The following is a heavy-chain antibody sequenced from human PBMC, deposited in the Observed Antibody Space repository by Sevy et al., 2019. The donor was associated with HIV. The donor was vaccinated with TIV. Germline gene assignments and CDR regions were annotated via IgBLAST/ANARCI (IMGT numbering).Heavy chain of an antibody. D-gene: IGHD2-2*01. J-gene: IGHJ4*02. V-gene: IGHV1-24*01. CDR3: ATDIVVGRDY. Sequence: ASVKVSCKASGYTLSALSMHWVRQAPGKGLEWMGGFDEDGETLYAQKFQGRVTMTEDTSTDTGYMELSRLRSEDTAVYYCATDIVVGRDYWGQGTLVTVSS. CDR1: GYTLSALS. CDR2: FDEDGET.